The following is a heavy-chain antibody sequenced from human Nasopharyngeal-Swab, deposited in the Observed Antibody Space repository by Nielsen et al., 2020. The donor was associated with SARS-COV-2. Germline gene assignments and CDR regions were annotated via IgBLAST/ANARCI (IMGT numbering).Heavy chain of an antibody. D-gene: IGHD6-13*01. Sequence: ASVKVSCKASGDTFTSYYMHWVRQAPGQGLEGMGIINPSGGSTNYARKFRGRVTMTRDPSTSTVYLDLSSLKSEDTTVYFCASEPGGMAAPGKHFDPWGQGTLVTVSS. J-gene: IGHJ5*02. CDR3: ASEPGGMAAPGKHFDP. V-gene: IGHV1-46*01. CDR1: GDTFTSYY. CDR2: INPSGGST.